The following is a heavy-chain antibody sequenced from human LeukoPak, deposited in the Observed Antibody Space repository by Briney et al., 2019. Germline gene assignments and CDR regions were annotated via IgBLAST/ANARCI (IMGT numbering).Heavy chain of an antibody. CDR2: ISSSGSTI. CDR3: ASLLYYDSSGLGY. J-gene: IGHJ4*02. D-gene: IGHD3-22*01. V-gene: IGHV3-48*04. CDR1: GFTFSSYS. Sequence: GGSLRLSCAASGFTFSSYSMSWIRQAPGKGLEWVSYISSSGSTIYYADSVKGRFTISRDNAKNSLYLQMNSLRAEDTAVYYCASLLYYDSSGLGYWGQGTLVTVSS.